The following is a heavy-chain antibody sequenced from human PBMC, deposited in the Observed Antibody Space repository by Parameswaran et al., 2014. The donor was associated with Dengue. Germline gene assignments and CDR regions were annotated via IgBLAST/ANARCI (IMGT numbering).Heavy chain of an antibody. V-gene: IGHV4-30-2*01. Sequence: RWIRQPPGKGLEWIGYIYHSGSTYYNPSLKSRVTISVDRSKNQFSLKLSSVTAADTAVYYCARNLAKNYYGSGSPLDYWGQGTLVTVSS. CDR2: IYHSGST. CDR3: ARNLAKNYYGSGSPLDY. D-gene: IGHD3-10*01. J-gene: IGHJ4*02.